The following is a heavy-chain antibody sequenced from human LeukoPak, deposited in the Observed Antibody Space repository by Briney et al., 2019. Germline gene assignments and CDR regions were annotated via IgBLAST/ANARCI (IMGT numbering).Heavy chain of an antibody. Sequence: PGGSLRLSCATSGFNFADYAMGWVRQAPGKGLEWLSGVTGSGRTTYYAESVKGRFTISRDNSKNTLYLQMNSLRAEGTAVYYCARVKFLEWLSDYWGQGTLVTVSS. V-gene: IGHV3-23*01. CDR1: GFNFADYA. CDR3: ARVKFLEWLSDY. CDR2: VTGSGRTT. J-gene: IGHJ4*02. D-gene: IGHD3-3*01.